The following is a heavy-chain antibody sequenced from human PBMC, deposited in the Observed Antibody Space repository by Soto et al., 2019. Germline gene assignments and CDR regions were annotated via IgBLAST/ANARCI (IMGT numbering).Heavy chain of an antibody. CDR1: GGSISSGGYY. CDR2: IYYSGST. D-gene: IGHD5-18*01. CDR3: AREGGYSYGLGGWFDP. Sequence: QVQLQESGPGLVKPSQTLSLTCTVSGGSISSGGYYWSWIRQHPGKGLEWIGYIYYSGSTYYNPSLKRRVTISVDTSKNQFSLKLSSVTAADTAVYYCAREGGYSYGLGGWFDPWGQGTLVTVSS. V-gene: IGHV4-31*03. J-gene: IGHJ5*02.